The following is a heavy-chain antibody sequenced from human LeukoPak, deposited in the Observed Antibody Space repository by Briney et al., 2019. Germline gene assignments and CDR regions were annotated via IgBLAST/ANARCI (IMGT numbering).Heavy chain of an antibody. D-gene: IGHD2-21*02. V-gene: IGHV3-49*04. CDR3: TRDGSVVVTAIAAFDI. J-gene: IGHJ3*02. Sequence: PGGSLRLSCTASGFTFGDYAMSWVRQAPGKGLEWVGFIRSKAYGGTTEYAASVKGRFTISRDDSKSIAYLQMNSLKTEDTAVYYCTRDGSVVVTAIAAFDIWGQGTMVTVSS. CDR1: GFTFGDYA. CDR2: IRSKAYGGTT.